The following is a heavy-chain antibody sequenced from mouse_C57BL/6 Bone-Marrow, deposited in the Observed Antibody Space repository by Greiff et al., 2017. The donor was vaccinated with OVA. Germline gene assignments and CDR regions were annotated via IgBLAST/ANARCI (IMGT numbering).Heavy chain of an antibody. J-gene: IGHJ3*01. CDR2: INPNNGGT. Sequence: VQLQQSGPELVKPGASVKISCKASGYTFTDYYMNWVKQSHGKSLEWIGDINPNNGGTSYNQKFKGKATLTVDKSSSTAYMELRSLTSEDSAVYYCARWGGYYQKAWFAYWGQGTLVTVSA. D-gene: IGHD2-12*01. V-gene: IGHV1-26*01. CDR3: ARWGGYYQKAWFAY. CDR1: GYTFTDYY.